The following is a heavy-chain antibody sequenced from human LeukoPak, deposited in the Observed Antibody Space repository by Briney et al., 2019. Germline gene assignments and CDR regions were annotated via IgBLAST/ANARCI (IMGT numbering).Heavy chain of an antibody. D-gene: IGHD5-18*01. J-gene: IGHJ4*02. CDR1: GDSFSSNSAA. Sequence: SQTLSLTCAISGDSFSSNSAAWNWIRQSPSRGLEWLGRTYYRSKWYNDYAVSVKSRITINPDTSKNQISLQLNSVTPEDTAVYYCARDRVQLWGPEGFDYWGQGTLVTVSS. CDR3: ARDRVQLWGPEGFDY. V-gene: IGHV6-1*01. CDR2: TYYRSKWYN.